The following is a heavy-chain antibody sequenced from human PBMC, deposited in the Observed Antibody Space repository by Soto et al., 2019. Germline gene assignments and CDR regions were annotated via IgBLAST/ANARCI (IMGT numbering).Heavy chain of an antibody. CDR2: VANSGPI. V-gene: IGHV4-59*01. CDR1: GDSINSDN. CDR3: ARRNGDYPRIYYFDY. J-gene: IGHJ4*02. D-gene: IGHD4-17*01. Sequence: HVQLQESGPGLVKPSETLSLTCSVSGDSINSDNWSWIRQSPGKGLEWIGHVANSGPIYTNPSLKGRVTIPVDTSKNQFFLSLSSVTAAYTAIYYCARRNGDYPRIYYFDYWGQGTLVTVSS.